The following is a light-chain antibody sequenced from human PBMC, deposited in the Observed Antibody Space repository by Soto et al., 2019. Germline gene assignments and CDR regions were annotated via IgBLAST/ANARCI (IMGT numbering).Light chain of an antibody. J-gene: IGKJ1*01. CDR2: WAS. V-gene: IGKV4-1*01. CDR1: QTVLFTSNNKNF. CDR3: QQYYLCPPT. Sequence: DIVMTQSPESLAVSLGGRATIHCKSSQTVLFTSNNKNFLAWYQHKVGQPPKLLINWASIRESGVPDRFSGRGSVSDFSLTISNLQAEDVAVYYCQQYYLCPPTFDQGTKVEI.